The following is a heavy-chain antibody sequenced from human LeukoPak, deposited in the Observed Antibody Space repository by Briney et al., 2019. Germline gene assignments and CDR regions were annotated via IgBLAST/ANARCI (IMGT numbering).Heavy chain of an antibody. CDR2: INHGGST. Sequence: SETLSLTCAVYGGSFSGYYWSWIRQPPGKGLEWIGEINHGGSTNYNPSLKSRVTMSVDTSKNQFSLKLSSVTAADTAVYYCARGGFGRGYSYGYDYYYYGMDVWGQGTTVTVSS. D-gene: IGHD5-18*01. V-gene: IGHV4-34*01. J-gene: IGHJ6*02. CDR1: GGSFSGYY. CDR3: ARGGFGRGYSYGYDYYYYGMDV.